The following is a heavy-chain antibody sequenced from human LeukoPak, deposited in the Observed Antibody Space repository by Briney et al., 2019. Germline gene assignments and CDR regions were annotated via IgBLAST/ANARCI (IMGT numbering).Heavy chain of an antibody. D-gene: IGHD1-26*01. CDR1: GGSISSYY. Sequence: PSETLSLTCTVSGGSISSYYCSWIRQPPGKGLEWIGYIYYSGSTNYDPSLKSRVTTSVDTSKNQFSLKLSSVTAADTAVYYCARQVGATTTFDYWGQGTLVTVSS. V-gene: IGHV4-59*08. J-gene: IGHJ4*02. CDR2: IYYSGST. CDR3: ARQVGATTTFDY.